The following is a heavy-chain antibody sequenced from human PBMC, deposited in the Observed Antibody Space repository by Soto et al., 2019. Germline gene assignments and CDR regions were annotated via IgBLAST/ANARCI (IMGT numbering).Heavy chain of an antibody. CDR3: ARGASGNYYLDY. Sequence: EVQLVESGGNLVQPGGSLRLSCAASGFTFSSYWIHWVRQPPGKGLLWVSRINTDGSTTNYADSVKGRCTISRENAKNTLYLQMNSLRAEDTAVYYCARGASGNYYLDYWGQGALVTISS. V-gene: IGHV3-74*01. CDR1: GFTFSSYW. D-gene: IGHD3-10*01. J-gene: IGHJ4*02. CDR2: INTDGSTT.